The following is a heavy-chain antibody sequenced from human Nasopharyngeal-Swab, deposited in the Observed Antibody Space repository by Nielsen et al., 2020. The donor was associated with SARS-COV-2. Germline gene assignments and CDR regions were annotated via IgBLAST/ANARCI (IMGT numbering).Heavy chain of an antibody. Sequence: GSLRLSWPLSGGSISSYYWSWIRQPPGRGLEWIGYFYYRGSTNYNPSRKSRITISADTPKNQFSLKLSSGTAADTAVYYCARHANYDYVWGSYRPHDAFDIWGQGTMVTVSS. CDR1: GGSISSYY. V-gene: IGHV4-59*08. CDR3: ARHANYDYVWGSYRPHDAFDI. CDR2: FYYRGST. D-gene: IGHD3-16*02. J-gene: IGHJ3*02.